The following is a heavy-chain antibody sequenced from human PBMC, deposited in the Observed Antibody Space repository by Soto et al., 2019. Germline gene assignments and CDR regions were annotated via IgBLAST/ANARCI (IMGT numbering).Heavy chain of an antibody. V-gene: IGHV1-69*13. CDR3: ARGAEVVAATAY. Sequence: SVKVSCKASGGTFSSYAISWVRQAPGQGREWMGGIIPIFGTANYAQKFQGRVTITADESTSTAYMELSSLRSEDTAVYYCARGAEVVAATAYWGQGXLVTVSS. CDR2: IIPIFGTA. D-gene: IGHD2-15*01. CDR1: GGTFSSYA. J-gene: IGHJ4*02.